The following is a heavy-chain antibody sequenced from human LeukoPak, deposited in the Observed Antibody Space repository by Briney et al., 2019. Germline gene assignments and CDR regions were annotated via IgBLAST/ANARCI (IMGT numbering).Heavy chain of an antibody. CDR1: GYTFTSYD. D-gene: IGHD2-2*02. CDR3: ARGRMYCSSTSCYTNYYYMDV. V-gene: IGHV1-8*03. Sequence: ASVKVSCKASGYTFTSYDINWVRQATGQGLEWMGWMNPNSGNTGYAQKFQGRVTITRNTSISTAYMELSSLRSEDTAVYYCARGRMYCSSTSCYTNYYYMDVWGKGTTVTVSS. J-gene: IGHJ6*03. CDR2: MNPNSGNT.